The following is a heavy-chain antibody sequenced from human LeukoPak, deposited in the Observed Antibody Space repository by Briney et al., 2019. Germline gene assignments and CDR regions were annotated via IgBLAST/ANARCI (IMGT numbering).Heavy chain of an antibody. Sequence: ASVTVSFKSSGFRFSNFGVSWVRQAPGQGLEWMGWISTYFGVTHYAEKFEDRVTMTIDTSTTTAYMELRSMRYDDTAVYYCARDSDYSGNGNGDWFDPWGQGTVVTVSS. D-gene: IGHD4-11*01. J-gene: IGHJ5*02. CDR1: GFRFSNFG. CDR2: ISTYFGVT. CDR3: ARDSDYSGNGNGDWFDP. V-gene: IGHV1-18*04.